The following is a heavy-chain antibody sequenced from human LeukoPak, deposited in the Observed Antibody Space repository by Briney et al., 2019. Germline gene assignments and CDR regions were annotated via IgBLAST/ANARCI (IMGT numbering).Heavy chain of an antibody. CDR1: GFTFNNYA. J-gene: IGHJ4*02. CDR2: ISGSDSST. V-gene: IGHV3-23*01. Sequence: GGSLRLSCTAAGFTFNNYAMSWVRQAPGKGLEWVSVISGSDSSTYYADSVRGRFTISSDNSENTLYLQMNSLRAEDTAVYYCVKDRYCSSTRCYGDFDYWGQGTLVTVSS. D-gene: IGHD2-2*01. CDR3: VKDRYCSSTRCYGDFDY.